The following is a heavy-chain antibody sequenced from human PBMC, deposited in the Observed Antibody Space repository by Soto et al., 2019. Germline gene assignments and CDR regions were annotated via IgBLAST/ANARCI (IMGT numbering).Heavy chain of an antibody. Sequence: SETLSLTCAVSGGSFTSNNWWTWVRQPPGQGLEWIGEIYRTGSTNYNPSLKSRVTISLDKSENQFSLKVTSLTAADTAVYYCASRDPGTSVDYWGQGTLVTSPQ. J-gene: IGHJ4*02. CDR3: ASRDPGTSVDY. CDR2: IYRTGST. V-gene: IGHV4-4*02. D-gene: IGHD1-7*01. CDR1: GGSFTSNNW.